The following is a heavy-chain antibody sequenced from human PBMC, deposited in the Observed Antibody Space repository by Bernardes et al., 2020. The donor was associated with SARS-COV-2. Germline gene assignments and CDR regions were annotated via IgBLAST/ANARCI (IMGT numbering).Heavy chain of an antibody. J-gene: IGHJ6*02. Sequence: SETLSLTCTVSGGSISSSSYYWGWIRQPPGKGLEWIGSIYYSGSTYYNPSLKSRVTISVDTSKNQFSLKLSSVTAADTAVYYCARPPFPGGDYYYGMDVWGQGTTVTVSS. CDR3: ARPPFPGGDYYYGMDV. CDR1: GGSISSSSYY. V-gene: IGHV4-39*01. D-gene: IGHD3-10*01. CDR2: IYYSGST.